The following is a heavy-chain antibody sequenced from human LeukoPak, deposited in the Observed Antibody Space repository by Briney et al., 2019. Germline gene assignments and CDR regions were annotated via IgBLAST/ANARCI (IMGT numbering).Heavy chain of an antibody. CDR1: GFTFSSYG. Sequence: GGSLRLSCAASGFTFSSYGMSWVRQAPGKGLEWVSAISGSGGSTYYADSVKGRFTISRDNSKNTLYLQMNSPRAEDTAVYYCAKSRGEYYFDYWGQGTLVTVSS. J-gene: IGHJ4*02. CDR2: ISGSGGST. D-gene: IGHD3-10*01. V-gene: IGHV3-23*01. CDR3: AKSRGEYYFDY.